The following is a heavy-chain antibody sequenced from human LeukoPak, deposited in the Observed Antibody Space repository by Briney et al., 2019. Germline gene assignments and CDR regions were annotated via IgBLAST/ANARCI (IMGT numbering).Heavy chain of an antibody. CDR3: ARWADIVLMVYAIDWYFDL. CDR1: GGSISSGDYY. J-gene: IGHJ2*01. D-gene: IGHD2-8*01. Sequence: PSQTLSLTCTVSGGSISSGDYYWSWIRQPPGKGLEWIGYIYYSGSTYYNPSLKSRVTISVDTSKNQFSLKLSSVTAADTVVYYCARWADIVLMVYAIDWYFDLWGRGTLVTVSS. CDR2: IYYSGST. V-gene: IGHV4-30-4*08.